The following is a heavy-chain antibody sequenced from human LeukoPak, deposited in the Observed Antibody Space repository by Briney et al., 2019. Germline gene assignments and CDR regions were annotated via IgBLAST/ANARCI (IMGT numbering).Heavy chain of an antibody. V-gene: IGHV1-8*03. CDR3: ARVTRLYCSSTSCPESGTNYFDY. CDR1: GYTFTSYD. CDR2: MNPNSGNT. Sequence: ASVKVSCKASGYTFTSYDINWVRQATGQGLEWMGWMNPNSGNTGYAQKFQGRVTITRNTSISTAYMELSSLRSEDTAVYYCARVTRLYCSSTSCPESGTNYFDYWGQGTLVTVSS. D-gene: IGHD2-2*01. J-gene: IGHJ4*02.